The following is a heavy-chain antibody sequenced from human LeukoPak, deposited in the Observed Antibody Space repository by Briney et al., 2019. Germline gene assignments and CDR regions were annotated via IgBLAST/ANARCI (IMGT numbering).Heavy chain of an antibody. Sequence: GASVKVSCKASVYTFTSYGISWVRQAPGQGLEWMGWISAYNANTNYAQKLQGRVTMTTDTSTSTAYMELRSLRSDDTAVYYCARVKAVAGTDWFDPWGQGTLVTVSS. CDR3: ARVKAVAGTDWFDP. D-gene: IGHD6-19*01. V-gene: IGHV1-18*01. CDR2: ISAYNANT. CDR1: VYTFTSYG. J-gene: IGHJ5*02.